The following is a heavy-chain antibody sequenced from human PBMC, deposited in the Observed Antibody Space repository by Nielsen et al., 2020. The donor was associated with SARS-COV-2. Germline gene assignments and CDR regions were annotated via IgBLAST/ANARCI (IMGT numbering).Heavy chain of an antibody. CDR3: ARDRATATGDY. J-gene: IGHJ4*02. Sequence: GGSLRLSCAASGFTFSSYSMNWVRQAPGKGLEWVSSISSSSSYIYCADSVKGRFTISRDNAKNSLYLQMNSLRAEDTAVYYCARDRATATGDYWGQGTLVTVSS. V-gene: IGHV3-21*01. CDR2: ISSSSSYI. CDR1: GFTFSSYS. D-gene: IGHD1-14*01.